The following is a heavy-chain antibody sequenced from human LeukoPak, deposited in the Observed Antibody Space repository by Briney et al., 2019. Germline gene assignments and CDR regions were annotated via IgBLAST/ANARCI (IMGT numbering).Heavy chain of an antibody. CDR2: IKPDGSDK. J-gene: IGHJ4*02. V-gene: IGHV3-7*01. D-gene: IGHD3-3*01. CDR3: ARDYDFWSGYYSDYFNA. CDR1: GFIFSDHS. Sequence: GGSLRLSCATSGFIFSDHSINWVRQAPGKGLEWVATIKPDGSDKYYMDTMKGRFTISRDNARNSLHLQMNSLRVEDTAVYYCARDYDFWSGYYSDYFNAWGQGILVAVSS.